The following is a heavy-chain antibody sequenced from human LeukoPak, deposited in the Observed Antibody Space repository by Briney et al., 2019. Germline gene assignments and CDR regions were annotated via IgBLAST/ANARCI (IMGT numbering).Heavy chain of an antibody. Sequence: GGSLRLSCVASGFTFNNYAMHWVRQAPGKGLEWVSTINGNGAATYYADSFKGRFPISRDDSKSTVYLRMNKLRVEDSGLYYCANGLAASGNFLLRDYYYFIDVWGKGTTVIAS. J-gene: IGHJ6*03. CDR2: INGNGAAT. V-gene: IGHV3-23*01. D-gene: IGHD1-26*01. CDR3: ANGLAASGNFLLRDYYYFIDV. CDR1: GFTFNNYA.